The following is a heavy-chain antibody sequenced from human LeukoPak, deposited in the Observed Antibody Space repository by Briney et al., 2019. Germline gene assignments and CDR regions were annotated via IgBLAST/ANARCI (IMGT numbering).Heavy chain of an antibody. D-gene: IGHD3-22*01. CDR2: VHRSGSV. J-gene: IGHJ4*02. Sequence: SETLSLTCDVSGGSFSGYSWSWIRQPPGGGLEWIGQVHRSGSVNYNPSLRSRVTMSLDTSKSHVSLTLTSVTAADTAVYYCAGGPQYFDSTGYPQDILTNWGQGTLVTVSS. CDR1: GGSFSGYS. CDR3: AGGPQYFDSTGYPQDILTN. V-gene: IGHV4-34*01.